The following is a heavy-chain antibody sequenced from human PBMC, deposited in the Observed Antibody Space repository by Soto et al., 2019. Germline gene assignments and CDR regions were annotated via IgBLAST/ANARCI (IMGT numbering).Heavy chain of an antibody. D-gene: IGHD1-26*01. V-gene: IGHV4-38-2*01. CDR3: ARTHSGSYYSVFNY. CDR2: SYRSGAT. J-gene: IGHJ4*02. CDR1: NFSISSGYY. Sequence: SDTLSLTCVVSNFSISSGYYWGWSRQCPGKGMEWIASSYRSGATSYNPSLKSRVTISVDPSKNQLSLMLTAVTAADTAVYYCARTHSGSYYSVFNYWGRGSLVTVSS.